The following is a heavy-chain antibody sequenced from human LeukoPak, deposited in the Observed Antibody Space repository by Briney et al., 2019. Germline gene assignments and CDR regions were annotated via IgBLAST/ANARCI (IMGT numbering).Heavy chain of an antibody. V-gene: IGHV4-30-2*01. CDR3: ARDDFEYSVHNGMDV. CDR2: IYHSGST. D-gene: IGHD3-9*01. CDR1: GGCISGGGYS. Sequence: RSETLSLNCAVSGGCISGGGYSWSWIRQPPGKDLEWIGYIYHSGSTYYNPSLKSRVTISVDRSKNQFSLKLSSVTAADTAVYYCARDDFEYSVHNGMDVWGQGTTVTVSS. J-gene: IGHJ6*02.